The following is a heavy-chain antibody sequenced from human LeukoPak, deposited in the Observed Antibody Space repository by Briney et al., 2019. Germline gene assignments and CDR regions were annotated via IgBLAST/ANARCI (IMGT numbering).Heavy chain of an antibody. CDR1: GFTFSSYA. D-gene: IGHD4-17*01. CDR3: ARPTTVHYFDY. J-gene: IGHJ4*02. V-gene: IGHV3-30-3*01. CDR2: ISYDGSNK. Sequence: GGSLRLSCAASGFTFSSYAMHWVRQAPGKGLEWVAVISYDGSNKYYADSVKGRFTISRDNSKNTLYLQMNSLRAEDTAVYYCARPTTVHYFDYWGQGTLVTVSS.